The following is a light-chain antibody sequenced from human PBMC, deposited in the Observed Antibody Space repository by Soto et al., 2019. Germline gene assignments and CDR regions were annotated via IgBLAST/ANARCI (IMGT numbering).Light chain of an antibody. CDR3: VSYTSSTTCV. CDR1: SSDVGGSNF. V-gene: IGLV2-14*03. J-gene: IGLJ1*01. CDR2: DVA. Sequence: QSALTQPASVSDSPGQSITISCTGTSSDVGGSNFVSWYQQHPGKPPKLIFYDVANRPSGVSNRFSGSKSGNTASLIISRLQTEDEADYYCVSYTSSTTCVFGTGTKLTVL.